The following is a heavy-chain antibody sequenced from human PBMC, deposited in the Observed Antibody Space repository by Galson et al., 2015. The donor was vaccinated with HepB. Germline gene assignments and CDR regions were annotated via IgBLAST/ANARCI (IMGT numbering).Heavy chain of an antibody. D-gene: IGHD3-22*01. V-gene: IGHV1-69*13. Sequence: SVKVSCKASGGTFSSHAISWVRQAPGQGLEWMGGIIPIFGTANYAQKFQGRVTITADESTSTAYMELSSLRSEDTAVYYCARGDYDSSGYFGAFDIWGQGTMVTVSS. J-gene: IGHJ3*02. CDR2: IIPIFGTA. CDR3: ARGDYDSSGYFGAFDI. CDR1: GGTFSSHA.